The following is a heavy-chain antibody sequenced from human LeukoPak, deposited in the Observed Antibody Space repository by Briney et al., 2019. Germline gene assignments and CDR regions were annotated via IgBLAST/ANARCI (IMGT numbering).Heavy chain of an antibody. Sequence: PGGSLRLSCAASGFTVSSNYMSWVRQAPGKGLEWVSVIYSGGSTYYADSVKGRFTISRDNSKNTLYLQMNSLRAGDTAVYYCARDGSPYYYDSSGYHTWGQGTLVTVSS. CDR1: GFTVSSNY. CDR2: IYSGGST. CDR3: ARDGSPYYYDSSGYHT. J-gene: IGHJ5*02. V-gene: IGHV3-53*01. D-gene: IGHD3-22*01.